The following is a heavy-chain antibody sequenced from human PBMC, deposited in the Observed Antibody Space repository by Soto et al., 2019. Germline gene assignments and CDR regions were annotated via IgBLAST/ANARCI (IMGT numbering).Heavy chain of an antibody. J-gene: IGHJ2*01. CDR2: ISSSSRYI. Sequence: GGSLRLSCAASGFTFSSYSMNWVRQAPGKGLEWVSSISSSSRYIYYADSVKGRFTISGDNAKDSLYLQMNSLRAEDTAVYYCARGYYDFWSGYYTGLGYFDLWGRGTLVTVSS. D-gene: IGHD3-3*01. CDR3: ARGYYDFWSGYYTGLGYFDL. V-gene: IGHV3-21*01. CDR1: GFTFSSYS.